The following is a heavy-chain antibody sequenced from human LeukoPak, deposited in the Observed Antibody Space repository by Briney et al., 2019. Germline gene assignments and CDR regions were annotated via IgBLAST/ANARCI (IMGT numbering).Heavy chain of an antibody. D-gene: IGHD5-12*01. CDR3: AKDIKAGRVATSFDY. V-gene: IGHV3-9*01. CDR1: GFTFDDYA. Sequence: GRSLRLSCAASGFTFDDYAMHWVRQAPGKGLEWASGISWNSGSIGYADSVKGRFTISRDNAKNSLYLQMNSLRAEDTALYYCAKDIKAGRVATSFDYWGQGTLVTVSS. CDR2: ISWNSGSI. J-gene: IGHJ4*02.